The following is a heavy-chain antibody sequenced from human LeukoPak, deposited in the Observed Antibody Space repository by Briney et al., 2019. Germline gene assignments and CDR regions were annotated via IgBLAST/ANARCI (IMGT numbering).Heavy chain of an antibody. D-gene: IGHD6-19*01. CDR3: ARGGIQVSGIDEFDY. CDR2: IGIRGDT. Sequence: GRSLRLSCAASGFTFIDYDMRWVRQVIGKGLEWVSAIGIRGDTHYSGSVKGRFNISRENAESSLYLQMNSLRAEDTAVYYCARGGIQVSGIDEFDYWGQGTLVTVSS. V-gene: IGHV3-13*01. CDR1: GFTFIDYD. J-gene: IGHJ4*02.